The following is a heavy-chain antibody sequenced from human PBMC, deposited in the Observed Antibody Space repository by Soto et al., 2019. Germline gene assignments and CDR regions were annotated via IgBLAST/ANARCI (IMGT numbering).Heavy chain of an antibody. CDR1: GFTFTSSA. J-gene: IGHJ6*03. V-gene: IGHV1-58*02. Sequence: GASVKVSCKASGFTFTSSAMQWVRQARGQRLEWIGWIVVGSGNTNYAQKFQERVTITRDMSTSTAYMELSSLRSEDTAVYYCAASRSSYYYYMDVWGKGTTVTVSS. CDR3: AASRSSYYYYMDV. CDR2: IVVGSGNT.